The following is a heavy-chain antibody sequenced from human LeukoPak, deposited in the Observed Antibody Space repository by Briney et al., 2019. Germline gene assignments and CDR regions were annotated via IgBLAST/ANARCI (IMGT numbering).Heavy chain of an antibody. D-gene: IGHD2-15*01. J-gene: IGHJ3*02. Sequence: PSETLSLTCTVSGGSISSYYWSWIRQPPGKGLEWIGYIYYSGSTNYNPSLKSRVTISVDTSKNQFSLKLSSVTAADTAVYHCARDSSGGISDAFDIWGQGTMVTVSS. CDR3: ARDSSGGISDAFDI. CDR1: GGSISSYY. CDR2: IYYSGST. V-gene: IGHV4-59*01.